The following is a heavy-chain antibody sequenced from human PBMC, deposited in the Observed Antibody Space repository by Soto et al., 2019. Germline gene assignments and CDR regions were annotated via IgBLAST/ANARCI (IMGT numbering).Heavy chain of an antibody. V-gene: IGHV3-7*01. J-gene: IGHJ4*02. CDR3: ARDRGAAAGTAFDY. CDR1: GFTFSSYW. Sequence: GGSLRLSCAASGFTFSSYWMSWVRQAPGKGLEWVANIKQDGSEKYYVDSVKGRFTISRDNAKNSLYLQMNSLRAEDTAVYYCARDRGAAAGTAFDYWGQGTLVTVSS. D-gene: IGHD6-13*01. CDR2: IKQDGSEK.